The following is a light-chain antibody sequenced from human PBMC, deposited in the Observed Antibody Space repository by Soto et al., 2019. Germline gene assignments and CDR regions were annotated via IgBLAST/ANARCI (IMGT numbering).Light chain of an antibody. CDR1: SSDVGGYNY. CDR3: SSYAGSNNFV. V-gene: IGLV2-8*01. CDR2: EVS. J-gene: IGLJ2*01. Sequence: HSALTQPPSASGSPGQSVTISCTGTSSDVGGYNYVSWYQQHPGKAPKLMIYEVSKRPSGVPDRFSGSKSGNTASLTVSGLQAEDEADYYCSSYAGSNNFVFGGGTKLTVL.